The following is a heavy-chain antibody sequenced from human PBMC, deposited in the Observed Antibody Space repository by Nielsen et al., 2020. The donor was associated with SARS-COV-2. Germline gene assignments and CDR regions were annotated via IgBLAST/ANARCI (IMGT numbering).Heavy chain of an antibody. Sequence: GGSLRLSCSASGFTFSSTYMDWVRQAPGKGLEWVAVISYDGSNKYYADSVKGRFTISRDNSKNTLYLQMNSLRAEDTAVYYCARETAQAILTDYMDVWGKGTTVTVSS. CDR2: ISYDGSNK. V-gene: IGHV3-30-3*01. CDR1: GFTFSSTY. J-gene: IGHJ6*03. D-gene: IGHD3-3*01. CDR3: ARETAQAILTDYMDV.